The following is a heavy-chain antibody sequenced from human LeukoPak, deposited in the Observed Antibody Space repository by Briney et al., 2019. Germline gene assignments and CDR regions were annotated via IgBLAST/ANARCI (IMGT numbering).Heavy chain of an antibody. D-gene: IGHD5-24*01. CDR1: GYTFTSNY. CDR3: ARDNSVRDEAWWFNP. Sequence: ASVKVSCKAFGYTFTSNYMHWVRQAPGQGPEWMGVISPSGGSTIYAQKFKGRVTLTGDMSTSTDYLELSSLRSEDTAVYYCARDNSVRDEAWWFNPWGQGTLVTVSS. J-gene: IGHJ5*02. CDR2: ISPSGGST. V-gene: IGHV1-46*01.